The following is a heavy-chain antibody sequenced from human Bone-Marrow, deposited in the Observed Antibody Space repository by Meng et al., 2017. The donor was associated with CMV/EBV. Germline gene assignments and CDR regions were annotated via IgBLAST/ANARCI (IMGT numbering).Heavy chain of an antibody. CDR3: ARERIVVVPAAPRYYYYGMDV. D-gene: IGHD2-2*01. CDR1: GGSISSGDYY. V-gene: IGHV4-61*08. CDR2: IYYSGST. Sequence: ESLKISCTVSGGSISSGDYYWSWIRQPPGKGLEWIGYIYYSGSTNYNPSLKSRVTLSVDTSKNQFSLKLSSVTAADTAVYYCARERIVVVPAAPRYYYYGMDVWGQGTTVTVSS. J-gene: IGHJ6*02.